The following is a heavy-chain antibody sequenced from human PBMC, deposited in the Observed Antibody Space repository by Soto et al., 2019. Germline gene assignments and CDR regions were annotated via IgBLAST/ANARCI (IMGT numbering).Heavy chain of an antibody. CDR1: GGPISSNSYY. V-gene: IGHV4-39*02. Sequence: SETLSLTCTVSGGPISSNSYYWGWIRQPPGKGLEWIGAISYSGSTYYNPSLKSRVTISVDTSRNHFSLKLTSVTAADTAVYYCARPTVTGTPGMGAFDIWGQGTMVTVSS. J-gene: IGHJ3*02. CDR3: ARPTVTGTPGMGAFDI. CDR2: ISYSGST. D-gene: IGHD1-20*01.